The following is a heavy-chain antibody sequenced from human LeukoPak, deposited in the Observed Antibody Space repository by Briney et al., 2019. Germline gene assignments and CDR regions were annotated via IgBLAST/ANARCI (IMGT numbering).Heavy chain of an antibody. CDR2: INPSGGFT. CDR3: ARDQSGEWELLSGWWFDP. J-gene: IGHJ5*02. V-gene: IGHV1-46*01. D-gene: IGHD1-26*01. Sequence: ASVKVSCKASGYSFSTHWMHWVRQAPGQGLEWMGIINPSGGFTSYAQKLQGRVTVTRDMSTSTVYMELSNLRSEDTAVYYCARDQSGEWELLSGWWFDPWGQGALVTVSS. CDR1: GYSFSTHW.